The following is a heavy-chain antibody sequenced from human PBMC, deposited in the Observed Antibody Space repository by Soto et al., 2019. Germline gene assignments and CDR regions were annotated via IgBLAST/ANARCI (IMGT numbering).Heavy chain of an antibody. J-gene: IGHJ6*04. CDR3: ARLLSFGNSLMDV. D-gene: IGHD1-1*01. CDR2: IYYTGST. CDR1: GGSISSFY. Sequence: SETLSLTCTFSGGSISSFYWSWIRQPPGKGLEWIGYIYYTGSTSYNPSLKSRVTISVDTSKNQFSLKLSSVTAADTAVYYCARLLSFGNSLMDVWGKGTTVTVSS. V-gene: IGHV4-59*08.